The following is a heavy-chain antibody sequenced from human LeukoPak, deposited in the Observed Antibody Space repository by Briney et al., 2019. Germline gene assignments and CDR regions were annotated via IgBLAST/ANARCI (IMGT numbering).Heavy chain of an antibody. D-gene: IGHD1-1*01. Sequence: GGSLRLSCAASGFTFRSNWMTWVRQAPGKGLEWVANIKEDGSQKNYVDSVKGRFTISRDNAENSLYLRMNGLRVEDTAVYYCARDGDKWNDFDYWGQGTLVTVSS. CDR3: ARDGDKWNDFDY. J-gene: IGHJ4*02. V-gene: IGHV3-7*01. CDR1: GFTFRSNW. CDR2: IKEDGSQK.